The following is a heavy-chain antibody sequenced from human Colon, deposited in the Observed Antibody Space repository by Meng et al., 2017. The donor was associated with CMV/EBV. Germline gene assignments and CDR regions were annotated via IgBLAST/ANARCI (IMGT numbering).Heavy chain of an antibody. Sequence: SVKVSCKASGYTFSRNDITWVRQAPGQGPEWMGLISPYNGKTNYAQRFQGRVTITTDTSTSTAYMELRSLRSDDTAVYYCARDRVVVVPAAIGDAFDIWGQGTMVTVSS. V-gene: IGHV1-18*01. CDR1: GYTFSRND. CDR3: ARDRVVVVPAAIGDAFDI. D-gene: IGHD2-2*02. CDR2: ISPYNGKT. J-gene: IGHJ3*02.